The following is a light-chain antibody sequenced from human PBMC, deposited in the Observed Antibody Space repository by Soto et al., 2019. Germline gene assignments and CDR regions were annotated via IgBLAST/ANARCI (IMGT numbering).Light chain of an antibody. V-gene: IGKV2-28*01. CDR3: MQALQVPIT. CDR1: QSLLHSHGYNY. CDR2: FGS. Sequence: DIVMTQIQVSLPVTPGEPASISCKSSQSLLHSHGYNYMDWYLQKPGQSPQLLIYFGSYRASGVPDRFSGSGSGTNFTLRISRVETDDFGIYYCMQALQVPITFGQGTRLEIK. J-gene: IGKJ5*01.